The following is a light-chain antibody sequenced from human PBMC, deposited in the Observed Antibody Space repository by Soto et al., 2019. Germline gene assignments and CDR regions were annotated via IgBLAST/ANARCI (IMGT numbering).Light chain of an antibody. J-gene: IGKJ1*01. CDR2: GAS. CDR1: QSVRSN. Sequence: EIVMTQSPATLSVSPGERATLSSRASQSVRSNLAWYQQKPGQSPRLLIYGASTRATGIPARFSGSGSGTQFTLTISSLQSEDFAVYYCQQYNNWPPAWTFGQGTKVDI. CDR3: QQYNNWPPAWT. V-gene: IGKV3-15*01.